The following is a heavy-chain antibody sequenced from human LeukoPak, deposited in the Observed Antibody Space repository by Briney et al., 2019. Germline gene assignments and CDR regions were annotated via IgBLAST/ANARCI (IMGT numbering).Heavy chain of an antibody. J-gene: IGHJ4*02. CDR2: ISYRSSPI. Sequence: GGSLRLSCVASGFTLSSYSMNWVRQAPGKGLEWVSYISYRSSPIHYADSVKGRFTISRDNSKNTLYLQMNSLRAEDTAVYYCARVTYGSGTYGAFDYWGQGTLVTVSS. D-gene: IGHD3-10*01. V-gene: IGHV3-48*01. CDR3: ARVTYGSGTYGAFDY. CDR1: GFTLSSYS.